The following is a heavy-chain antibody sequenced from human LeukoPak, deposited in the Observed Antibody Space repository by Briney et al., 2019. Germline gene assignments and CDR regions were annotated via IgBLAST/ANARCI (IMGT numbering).Heavy chain of an antibody. V-gene: IGHV3-15*01. CDR1: GFTFGDYA. CDR2: IKSKTDGGTT. Sequence: GGSLRLSCTASGFTFGDYAMSWFRQAPGKGLEWVGRIKSKTDGGTTDYAAPVKGRFTISRDDSKNTLYLQMNSLKTEDTAVYYCTTAGQLLFGYWGQGTLVTVSS. D-gene: IGHD2-2*01. J-gene: IGHJ4*02. CDR3: TTAGQLLFGY.